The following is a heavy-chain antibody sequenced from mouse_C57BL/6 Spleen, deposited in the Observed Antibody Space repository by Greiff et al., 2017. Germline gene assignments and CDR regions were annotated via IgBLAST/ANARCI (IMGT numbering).Heavy chain of an antibody. J-gene: IGHJ4*01. CDR1: GFTFSSYA. CDR2: ISSGGDYI. D-gene: IGHD1-1*01. CDR3: TTYYYGSDYAMDY. Sequence: EVKLVESGEGLVKPGGSLKLSCAASGFTFSSYAMSWVRQTPEKRLEWVAYISSGGDYIYYADTVKGRFTISRDNARNTLYLQMSSLKSEDTAMYYCTTYYYGSDYAMDYWGQGTSVTVSS. V-gene: IGHV5-9-1*02.